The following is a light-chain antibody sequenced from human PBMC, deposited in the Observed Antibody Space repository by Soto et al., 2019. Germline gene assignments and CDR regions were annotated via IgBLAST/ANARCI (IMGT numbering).Light chain of an antibody. CDR1: LSVSSN. CDR2: GAS. Sequence: EVVVTQSPATLSVSPGESATLSCRASLSVSSNLAWYQQKPGQAPRLLIYGASTRATGIPARFSGSGSGTDFTLTISSLQSEDFEVYYCQKYNNWPRTFGQGTKVEIK. CDR3: QKYNNWPRT. V-gene: IGKV3-15*01. J-gene: IGKJ1*01.